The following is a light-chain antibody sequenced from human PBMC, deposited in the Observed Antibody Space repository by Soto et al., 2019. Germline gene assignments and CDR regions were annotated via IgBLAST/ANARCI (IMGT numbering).Light chain of an antibody. CDR2: GAS. CDR1: QSISNY. J-gene: IGKJ1*01. Sequence: DIPMTQSPSSLSASVGDRVTITCRASQSISNYLNWYQQKPGKAPKVLIYGASSVQSGVPSRFSGSGSGTDFTLTISSLQPEDFATYYCQQSYSTPPTFGQGTKVEIK. CDR3: QQSYSTPPT. V-gene: IGKV1-39*01.